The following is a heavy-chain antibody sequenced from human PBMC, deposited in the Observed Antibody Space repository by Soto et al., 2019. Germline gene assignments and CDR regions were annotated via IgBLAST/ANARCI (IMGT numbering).Heavy chain of an antibody. CDR3: ARQDIMVRGVTKPFDY. CDR2: IYYSGST. Sequence: SETLSLTCTVSGGSISSSSYYWGWIRQPPGKGLEWIGSIYYSGSTYYSPSLKSRVTISVDTSKNQFSLKLSSVTAADTAVYYCARQDIMVRGVTKPFDYWGQGTLVT. CDR1: GGSISSSSYY. V-gene: IGHV4-39*01. D-gene: IGHD3-10*01. J-gene: IGHJ4*02.